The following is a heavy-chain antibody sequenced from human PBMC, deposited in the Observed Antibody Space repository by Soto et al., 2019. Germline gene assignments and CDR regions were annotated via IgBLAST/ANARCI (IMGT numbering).Heavy chain of an antibody. Sequence: SETLSLTCAVSGDSVTSNVWWSWVRQPPGKGLEWIGEAYHNGLTDYNPSLKSRATMSVDTSKNEFSLKLTSLTAADTAIYYCARDAAVPGESDRFDYWGQGTLVTVSS. D-gene: IGHD6-19*01. CDR1: GDSVTSNVW. V-gene: IGHV4-4*02. CDR3: ARDAAVPGESDRFDY. J-gene: IGHJ4*02. CDR2: AYHNGLT.